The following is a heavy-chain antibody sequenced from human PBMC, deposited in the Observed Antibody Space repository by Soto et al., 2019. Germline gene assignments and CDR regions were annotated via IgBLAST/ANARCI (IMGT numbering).Heavy chain of an antibody. Sequence: EVQLVESGGGLVQPGGSLRLSCAASGFTFSSYWMSWVRQAPGKGLEWVANIKQDGSEKYYVDSVKGRFTISRDNAKNSLYLQMNSLRAEDTAVYYCARPLVVVVVAGWFDPWGQGTLVTVSS. V-gene: IGHV3-7*01. D-gene: IGHD2-15*01. J-gene: IGHJ5*02. CDR1: GFTFSSYW. CDR3: ARPLVVVVVAGWFDP. CDR2: IKQDGSEK.